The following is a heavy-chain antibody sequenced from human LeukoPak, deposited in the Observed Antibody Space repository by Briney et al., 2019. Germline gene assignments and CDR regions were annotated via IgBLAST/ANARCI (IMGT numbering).Heavy chain of an antibody. CDR1: GYTFTGYY. CDR2: INPNSGGT. Sequence: ASVKVSCKASGYTFTGYYMHWVRQAPGQGLEWMGRINPNSGGTNYAQKFQGRVTMTRDTSISTAYMELSRLRSEDTAVYYCARGAPRTTGTTSMDVWGQGTTVTVSS. CDR3: ARGAPRTTGTTSMDV. J-gene: IGHJ6*02. V-gene: IGHV1-2*06. D-gene: IGHD1-1*01.